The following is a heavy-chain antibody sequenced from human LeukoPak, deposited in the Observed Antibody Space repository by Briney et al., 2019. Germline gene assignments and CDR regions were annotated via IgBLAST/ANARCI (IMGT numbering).Heavy chain of an antibody. J-gene: IGHJ4*02. D-gene: IGHD3-10*01. V-gene: IGHV3-48*02. Sequence: PGGSLRLSCAASGFTFSRYSMSWVRQAPGKGVEGISYIRGSSYTIYYADSVKGRFTISRDNAKNSLYLQMNSLRDDDTAVYYCARDRDYFGSGSDYWGQGTLVTVSS. CDR2: IRGSSYTI. CDR1: GFTFSRYS. CDR3: ARDRDYFGSGSDY.